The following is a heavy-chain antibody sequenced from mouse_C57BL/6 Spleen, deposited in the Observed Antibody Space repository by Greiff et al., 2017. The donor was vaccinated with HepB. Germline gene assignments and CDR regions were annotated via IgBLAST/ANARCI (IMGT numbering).Heavy chain of an antibody. D-gene: IGHD3-2*02. V-gene: IGHV2-9-1*01. CDR2: IWTGGGT. Sequence: VKLMESGPGLVAPSQSLSITCTVSGFSLTSYAISWVRQPPGKGLEWLGVIWTGGGTNYNSALKSRLSISKDNSKSQVFLKMNSLQTDDTARYYCARNHQTAQAVYAMDYWGQGTSVTVSS. CDR3: ARNHQTAQAVYAMDY. J-gene: IGHJ4*01. CDR1: GFSLTSYA.